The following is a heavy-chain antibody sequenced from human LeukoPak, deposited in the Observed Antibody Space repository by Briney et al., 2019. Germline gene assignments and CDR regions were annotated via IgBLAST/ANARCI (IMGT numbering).Heavy chain of an antibody. D-gene: IGHD3-22*01. CDR2: IKQDGSEK. J-gene: IGHJ4*02. CDR1: GFTFSSYW. Sequence: GGSLRLSCAASGFTFSSYWMSWVRQAPGKGLEWVANIKQDGSEKYYVDSVKGRFTISRDNAKNSLYLHMNSLRAEDTALYYCAREPYYDSSGYSPDYWGQGTLVTVSS. CDR3: AREPYYDSSGYSPDY. V-gene: IGHV3-7*01.